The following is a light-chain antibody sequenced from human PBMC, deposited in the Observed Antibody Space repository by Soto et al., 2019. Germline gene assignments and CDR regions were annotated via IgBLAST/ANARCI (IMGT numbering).Light chain of an antibody. CDR3: TSFTSSNTWV. CDR1: SSDVGGYNY. J-gene: IGLJ3*02. V-gene: IGLV2-14*03. CDR2: EVS. Sequence: QSVLTQPASVSGSPGRSITISYTGTSSDVGGYNYVSWFQQHPGKAPKLKIYEVSNRPSGVSNRFSGSKSGYTASLTISELQAEDEADYYCTSFTSSNTWVFGGGTKVTVL.